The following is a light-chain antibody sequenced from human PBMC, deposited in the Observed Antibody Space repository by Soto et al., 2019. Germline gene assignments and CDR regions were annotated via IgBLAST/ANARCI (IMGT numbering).Light chain of an antibody. CDR2: EAS. CDR1: QDISKY. CDR3: QQYHSLPFT. V-gene: IGKV1-33*01. J-gene: IGKJ3*01. Sequence: DIQMNQSPSSLSASVGDRITITCQASQDISKYLIWYQQTPGKAPKFLIYEASNLERGVPSRFSGSGSGTDFTFTINSLQPEDIATYYCQQYHSLPFTFGPGTKLDIK.